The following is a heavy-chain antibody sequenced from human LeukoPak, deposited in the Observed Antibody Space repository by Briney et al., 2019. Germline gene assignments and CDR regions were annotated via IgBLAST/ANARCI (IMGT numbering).Heavy chain of an antibody. Sequence: SVKVSCKASGGTFSSYAISWVRQAPGQGLEWMGGIIPIFGTANYAQKFQGRVTITADESTSTAYMGLSSLRSEDTAVYYCARRDYYDSSGYYYPEYFQHWGQGTLVTVSS. D-gene: IGHD3-22*01. CDR1: GGTFSSYA. V-gene: IGHV1-69*01. CDR2: IIPIFGTA. J-gene: IGHJ1*01. CDR3: ARRDYYDSSGYYYPEYFQH.